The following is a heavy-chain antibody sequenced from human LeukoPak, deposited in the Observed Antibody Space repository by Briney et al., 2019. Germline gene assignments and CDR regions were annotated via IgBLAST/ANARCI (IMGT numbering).Heavy chain of an antibody. CDR1: GFTFSGFW. J-gene: IGHJ4*02. Sequence: GGSLRLSCAASGFTFSGFWMHWVRQAPGKGLVWVSRINSDGSSTNNADSVKGRFTISRDNAKNTLFLQMNSLRAEDTAVYYCAKMSGSYPAWYLDYWGQGTLVTVSS. V-gene: IGHV3-74*01. CDR3: AKMSGSYPAWYLDY. D-gene: IGHD1-26*01. CDR2: INSDGSST.